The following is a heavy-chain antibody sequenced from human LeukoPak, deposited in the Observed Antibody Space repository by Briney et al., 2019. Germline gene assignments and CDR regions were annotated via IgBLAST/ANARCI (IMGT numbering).Heavy chain of an antibody. V-gene: IGHV3-33*06. Sequence: GRSLRLSCAASGFTFSGYGMHWVRQAPGKWLEWVAVIWYDGSNKYYADSVKGRFTISRDNSKNTLYLQMNSLRAEDTAVYYCAKDYGDYVADYFQHWGQGTLVTVSS. CDR1: GFTFSGYG. CDR3: AKDYGDYVADYFQH. D-gene: IGHD4-17*01. J-gene: IGHJ1*01. CDR2: IWYDGSNK.